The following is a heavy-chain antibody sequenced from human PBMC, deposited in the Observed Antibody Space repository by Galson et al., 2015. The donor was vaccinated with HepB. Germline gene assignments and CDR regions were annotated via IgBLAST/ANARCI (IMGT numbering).Heavy chain of an antibody. CDR1: GYTFSNYA. CDR2: INAGDGNT. J-gene: IGHJ3*02. CDR3: ARVPGYCNGGSCYYGAFDI. Sequence: SCKASGYTFSNYAMDWVRQAPGQRLEWMGWINAGDGNTKYSQKFQGRVTISRDTSARTVYMELSRLRSEDSAVYYCARVPGYCNGGSCYYGAFDIWGQGTMVTVYS. V-gene: IGHV1-3*01. D-gene: IGHD2-15*01.